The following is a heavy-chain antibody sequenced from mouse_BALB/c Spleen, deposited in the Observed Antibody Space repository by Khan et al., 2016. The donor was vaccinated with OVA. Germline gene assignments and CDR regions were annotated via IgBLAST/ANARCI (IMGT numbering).Heavy chain of an antibody. CDR1: GYTFTTYT. J-gene: IGHJ3*01. D-gene: IGHD2-14*01. Sequence: QVQLKESGAELARPGASVKMSCKASGYTFTTYTMHWVKQRPGQGLEWIGYINPSNGYTNYNQKFKDKSTLTADNSSSTAYMQLSSLTSDYAEVYYCAREGAYYRSDGWFSYWGQGTLVTVSA. CDR3: AREGAYYRSDGWFSY. CDR2: INPSNGYT. V-gene: IGHV1-4*01.